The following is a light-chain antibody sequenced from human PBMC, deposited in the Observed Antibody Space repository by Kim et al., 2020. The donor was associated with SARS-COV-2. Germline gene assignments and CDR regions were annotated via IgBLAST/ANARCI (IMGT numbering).Light chain of an antibody. CDR1: SNNVGNQG. V-gene: IGLV10-54*01. CDR3: STWDSSLNEWV. Sequence: QTAALTGPGNSNNVGNQGAAWLQQHQGHPPKLLSYRNNNRPSGVSERLSASRSGNTASLTITGLQPEDEADYYCSTWDSSLNEWVFGGGTQLTVL. J-gene: IGLJ3*02. CDR2: RNN.